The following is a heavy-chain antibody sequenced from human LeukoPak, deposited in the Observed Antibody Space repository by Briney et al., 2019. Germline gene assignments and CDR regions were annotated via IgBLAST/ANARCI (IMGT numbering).Heavy chain of an antibody. V-gene: IGHV4-34*01. D-gene: IGHD3-22*01. Sequence: SETLSLTCAVYGGSFSGYYWSWIRQPPGKGLEWIGEINHRGSTNYNPSLKSRVTISVDTSKNQFSLKLSSVTAADTAVYYCARGPRRYYDSSGYYRYWGQGTLVTVSS. CDR3: ARGPRRYYDSSGYYRY. CDR2: INHRGST. CDR1: GGSFSGYY. J-gene: IGHJ4*02.